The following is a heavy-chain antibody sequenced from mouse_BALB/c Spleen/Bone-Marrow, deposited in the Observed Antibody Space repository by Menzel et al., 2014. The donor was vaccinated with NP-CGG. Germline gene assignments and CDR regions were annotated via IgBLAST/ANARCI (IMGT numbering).Heavy chain of an antibody. V-gene: IGHV1-4*01. D-gene: IGHD2-3*01. CDR3: APYDGYYNWYFDV. Sequence: VQLQQSGAELARPGASVKMSCKASGYTFTSYTMHWIKQRPGRGLEWIGYIDPSSGYSNYNQKFKDKATLTADIFSSTAYMQLSSLTSEDSAVYYCAPYDGYYNWYFDVWGAGTTVTVSS. J-gene: IGHJ1*01. CDR2: IDPSSGYS. CDR1: GYTFTSYT.